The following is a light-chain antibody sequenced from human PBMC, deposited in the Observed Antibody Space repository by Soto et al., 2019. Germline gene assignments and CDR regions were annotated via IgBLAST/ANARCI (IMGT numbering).Light chain of an antibody. Sequence: EIVMTQSPATLSVSPGERATLSCRASQSVSSNLAWYQQKPGQAPSLLIYGASTRVTGTPARFSGSGSGTEFTLTISSLQSEDFAVYYCQQYIRWPLTFGGGTKVDIK. J-gene: IGKJ4*01. CDR2: GAS. CDR3: QQYIRWPLT. V-gene: IGKV3-15*01. CDR1: QSVSSN.